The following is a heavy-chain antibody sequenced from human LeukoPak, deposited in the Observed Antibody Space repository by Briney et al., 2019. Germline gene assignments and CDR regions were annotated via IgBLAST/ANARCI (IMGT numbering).Heavy chain of an antibody. CDR3: ARAPLGMVRGPMEDP. CDR2: INPNAGTT. CDR1: GYTFTSYY. V-gene: IGHV1-46*01. Sequence: ASVKVSCKASGYTFTSYYMHWVRQAPGQGLEWMGIINPNAGTTSYAQKFQGRVTVTRDTSTSTVYMELSSLRSEDTAVYYCARAPLGMVRGPMEDPWGRGTLLTVSS. D-gene: IGHD3-10*01. J-gene: IGHJ5*02.